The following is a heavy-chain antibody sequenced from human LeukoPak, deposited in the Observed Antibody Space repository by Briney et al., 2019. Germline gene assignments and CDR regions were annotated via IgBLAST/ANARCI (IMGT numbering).Heavy chain of an antibody. Sequence: GGSLRLSCEASGFTFSSYAMNWVRHAPGKGLEWVAVLSYDGSNQYYADSVKGRFAISRDNSKKTLYLQMSSLRAEDTAVYYCARGGGQVWSIIKGQYYFDSWGQGTLVTVSS. CDR2: LSYDGSNQ. V-gene: IGHV3-30*09. CDR1: GFTFSSYA. J-gene: IGHJ4*02. CDR3: ARGGGQVWSIIKGQYYFDS. D-gene: IGHD3-10*01.